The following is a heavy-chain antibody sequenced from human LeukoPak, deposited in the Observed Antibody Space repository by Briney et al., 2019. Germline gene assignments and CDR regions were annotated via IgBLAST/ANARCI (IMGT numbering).Heavy chain of an antibody. CDR3: ARGKYDFWSGYLRFDY. CDR2: INHSGST. J-gene: IGHJ4*02. D-gene: IGHD3-3*01. CDR1: GGSFSGYY. Sequence: SETLSLTCAVYGGSFSGYYWSWIRQPPGKGPEWIGEINHSGSTNYNPSLKSRVTISVDTSKNQFSLKLSSVTAADTAVYYCARGKYDFWSGYLRFDYSGQGTLVTVSS. V-gene: IGHV4-34*01.